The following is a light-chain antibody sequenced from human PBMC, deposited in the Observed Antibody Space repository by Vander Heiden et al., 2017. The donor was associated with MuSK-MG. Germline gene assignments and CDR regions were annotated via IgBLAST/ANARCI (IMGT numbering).Light chain of an antibody. J-gene: IGLJ3*02. V-gene: IGLV2-14*01. CDR1: SSAVGGYNY. Sequence: QSALTKPASVSGSPGQSITISCTGTSSAVGGYNYVSWYQQHPGKAPKLMIYEVSNRPSGGSNRFSGSKSGNTASLTISGLQAEDEADYYCSSYTSSSTPWVFGGGTKLTVL. CDR3: SSYTSSSTPWV. CDR2: EVS.